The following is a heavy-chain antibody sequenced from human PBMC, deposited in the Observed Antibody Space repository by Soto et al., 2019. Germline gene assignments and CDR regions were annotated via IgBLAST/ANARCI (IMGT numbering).Heavy chain of an antibody. CDR3: AKESGARGPFDY. J-gene: IGHJ4*02. Sequence: GGSLRLSCAASGFTFSSFGMGWVRQAPGKGLEWVSAIDGGGVATFYEDSVKGRLTISRDNSKSTLYLQMNSLRDEDTAVYYCAKESGARGPFDYWGQGTLVTVSS. D-gene: IGHD7-27*01. CDR1: GFTFSSFG. V-gene: IGHV3-23*01. CDR2: IDGGGVAT.